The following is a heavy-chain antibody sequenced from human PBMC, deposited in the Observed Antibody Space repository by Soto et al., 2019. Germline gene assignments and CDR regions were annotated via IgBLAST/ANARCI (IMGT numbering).Heavy chain of an antibody. Sequence: GGSLSLSCAASGFTFTDYAMHWVRQAPGKGLEWVAVISKDGSTKYYADSVKGRFTFSRDNSKNTLFLQMNSLKTEDTAMYYCARDENTAMVHYFDYWGQGALVTVSS. CDR1: GFTFTDYA. J-gene: IGHJ4*02. V-gene: IGHV3-30-3*01. CDR2: ISKDGSTK. CDR3: ARDENTAMVHYFDY. D-gene: IGHD5-18*01.